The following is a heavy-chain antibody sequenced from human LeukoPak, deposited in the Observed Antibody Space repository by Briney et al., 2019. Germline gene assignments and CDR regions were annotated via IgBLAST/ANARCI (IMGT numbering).Heavy chain of an antibody. CDR3: ARGPYSYDSSGAFDI. CDR1: GDSISSGDYY. CDR2: ISSSGST. V-gene: IGHV4-61*02. D-gene: IGHD3-22*01. Sequence: PSETLSLTCTVSGDSISSGDYYWSWIRQPAGKGLEWIGRISSSGSTNYDPSLKSRVTISVDTSKNQFSLKLSSVTAADTAVYFCARGPYSYDSSGAFDIWGQGTMVTVSS. J-gene: IGHJ3*02.